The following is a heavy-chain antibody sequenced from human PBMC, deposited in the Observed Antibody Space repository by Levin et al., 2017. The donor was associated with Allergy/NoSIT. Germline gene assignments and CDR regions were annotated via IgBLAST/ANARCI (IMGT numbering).Heavy chain of an antibody. J-gene: IGHJ4*02. CDR1: GFSLRNRGMG. V-gene: IGHV2-5*02. D-gene: IGHD3-9*01. CDR2: IYWDDDK. Sequence: SGPTLVKPGQTLTLTCTFFGFSLRNRGMGVGWIRQPPGKALECLAVIYWDDDKRYSPSLNNRATVTKDTPNNHVVFMMTNMDPVDTATYYCAHFDEDTGYYRIYFDYWGPGIVVTVAS. CDR3: AHFDEDTGYYRIYFDY.